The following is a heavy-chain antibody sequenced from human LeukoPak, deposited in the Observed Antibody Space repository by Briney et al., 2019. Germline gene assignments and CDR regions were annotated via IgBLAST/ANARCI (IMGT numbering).Heavy chain of an antibody. V-gene: IGHV1-69-2*01. CDR3: ARTMTTMTTHGELDF. CDR1: GYTFTDYY. J-gene: IGHJ4*02. CDR2: VDPEDGET. D-gene: IGHD4-17*01. Sequence: GASVKVSCKAFGYTFTDYYIHWVKEAPGKGLEWMGRVDPEDGETTYAEKFQGRVTMTTDTSTSTAYMELRNLSSDDTAIYYCARTMTTMTTHGELDFWGQGTLVAVSS.